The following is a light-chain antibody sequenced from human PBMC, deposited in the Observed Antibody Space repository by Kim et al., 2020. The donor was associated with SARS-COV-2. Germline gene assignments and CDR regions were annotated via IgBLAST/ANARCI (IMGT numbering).Light chain of an antibody. CDR2: GAS. CDR3: QQYKHWPWT. V-gene: IGKV3-15*01. J-gene: IGKJ1*01. Sequence: EIILTQSPATLSVSPGERVTLSCRASQSASTNVAWYQQKVGQAPRLLIDGASTRASGIPDRFSGSGSGTEFTLTISSLQSEDFATYYCQQYKHWPWTFGQGTKVDIK. CDR1: QSASTN.